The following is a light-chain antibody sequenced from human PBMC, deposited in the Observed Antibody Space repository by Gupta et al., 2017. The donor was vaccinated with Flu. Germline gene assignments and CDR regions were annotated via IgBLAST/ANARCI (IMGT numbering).Light chain of an antibody. CDR3: GTWDNSLTTNWL. CDR2: ESN. J-gene: IGLJ3*02. V-gene: IGLV1-51*02. CDR1: SSNIGNNY. Sequence: QSVLTQPPSVSAAPGQKVTIYCSGRSSNIGNNYVSWYQHLPGTAPKLLIYESNKRPSGIPDRFSGSKSGTSATLGITGLQTGDEADYYCGTWDNSLTTNWLFGGGTKLTVL.